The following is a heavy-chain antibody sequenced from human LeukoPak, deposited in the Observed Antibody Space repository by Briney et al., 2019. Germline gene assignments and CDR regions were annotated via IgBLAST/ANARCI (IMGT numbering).Heavy chain of an antibody. CDR2: IYYSGSTKDNPT. D-gene: IGHD3-10*01. CDR1: GGSISTYY. Sequence: SETLSLTCTVSGGSISTYYWSWIRQPPGKGLEWIEYIYYSGSTKDNPTNYNPSLKSRITISVDTSKNQFSLKLSTVTAPDTAVYYCAIVVRGAPSAFDIWGQGTMVTVSS. J-gene: IGHJ3*02. V-gene: IGHV4-59*01. CDR3: AIVVRGAPSAFDI.